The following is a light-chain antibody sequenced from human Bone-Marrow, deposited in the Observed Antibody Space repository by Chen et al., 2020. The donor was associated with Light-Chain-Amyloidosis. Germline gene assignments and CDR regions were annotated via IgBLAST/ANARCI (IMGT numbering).Light chain of an antibody. CDR3: SSYTSIGKVV. Sequence: HSVLTQPPSVSGSPGQSLTISCTGTTSDVGGYNYVSWYQQYPGKAPKLMISEVSDRPSGVSNRFSGSKSGNTASLTISGLQAEDEADYYCSSYTSIGKVVFGGGTTVTVL. CDR2: EVS. J-gene: IGLJ2*01. CDR1: TSDVGGYNY. V-gene: IGLV2-14*01.